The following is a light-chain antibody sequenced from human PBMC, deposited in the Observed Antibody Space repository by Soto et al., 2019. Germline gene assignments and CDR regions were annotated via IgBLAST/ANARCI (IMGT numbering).Light chain of an antibody. CDR2: AAS. V-gene: IGKV1-39*01. CDR1: QSISGY. CDR3: QQGYSNPIT. Sequence: DIQLTQSPSSLSASIGDRVTIICRASQSISGYLNWYQQKPGKAPKPLIYAASSVQSGVPSRFSGSESGTDFTLTITSLQPEDFATYYCQQGYSNPITFGQGTRLEIK. J-gene: IGKJ5*01.